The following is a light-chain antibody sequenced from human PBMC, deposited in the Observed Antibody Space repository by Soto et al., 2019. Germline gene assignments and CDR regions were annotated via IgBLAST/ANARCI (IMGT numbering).Light chain of an antibody. Sequence: QSVLTQPASVSGSPGQSIAISCSGASSDIGSYNFVSWYQQHPGKAPKLMISEVNKRPSGISNRFSGSKSGNTASLTISGLQAEDEADYYCCSFAGSGTGVFATGTKVTVL. J-gene: IGLJ1*01. CDR1: SSDIGSYNF. CDR3: CSFAGSGTGV. CDR2: EVN. V-gene: IGLV2-23*02.